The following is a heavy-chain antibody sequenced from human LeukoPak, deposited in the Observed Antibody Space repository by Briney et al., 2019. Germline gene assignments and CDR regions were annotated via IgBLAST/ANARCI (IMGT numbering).Heavy chain of an antibody. D-gene: IGHD5/OR15-5a*01. J-gene: IGHJ4*02. CDR1: GFTSSSHR. CDR2: INQDKAAL. CDR3: ARLKDYRTVYDC. V-gene: IGHV3-7*02. Sequence: GGSLRLSCEASGFTSSSHRMSWVRQAPGEGLEWVASINQDKAALRYVDSVRGRFTISRYNARSLLYLEMSSLRAEDTAVYFCARLKDYRTVYDCWGPGTLVTVSS.